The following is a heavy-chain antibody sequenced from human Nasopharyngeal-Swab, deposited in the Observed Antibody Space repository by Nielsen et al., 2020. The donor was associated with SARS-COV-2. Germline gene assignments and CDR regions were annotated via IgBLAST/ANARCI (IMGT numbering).Heavy chain of an antibody. CDR1: GFTFSAYG. J-gene: IGHJ4*02. D-gene: IGHD3-10*01. CDR2: IWYDGSNK. V-gene: IGHV3-33*01. Sequence: GGSLRLSCAASGFTFSAYGMHWVRQAPGKGLEWVAVIWYDGSNKYYADSVKGRFTISRDNAKNSLYLQMNSLRADDTAVYYCAREGYYGSGSPFDWGQGTLVTVSS. CDR3: AREGYYGSGSPFD.